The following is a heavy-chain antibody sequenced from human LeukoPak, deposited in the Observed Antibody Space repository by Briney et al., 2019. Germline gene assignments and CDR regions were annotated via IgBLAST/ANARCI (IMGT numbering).Heavy chain of an antibody. CDR1: GYTLTELS. CDR3: ATSFVGSSDSSPFDY. J-gene: IGHJ4*02. D-gene: IGHD2-2*01. V-gene: IGHV1-24*01. Sequence: GASVKVSCKVSGYTLTELSMHWVRQAPGKGRERMGGFDPEDGETIYAQKFQGRVTMTEDTSTDTAYMELSSLRSEDTAVYYCATSFVGSSDSSPFDYWGQGTLVTVSS. CDR2: FDPEDGET.